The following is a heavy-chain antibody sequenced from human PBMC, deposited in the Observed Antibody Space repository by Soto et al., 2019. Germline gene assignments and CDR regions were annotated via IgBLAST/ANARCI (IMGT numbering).Heavy chain of an antibody. D-gene: IGHD3-22*01. J-gene: IGHJ3*02. CDR3: ARIRSYYDSSGYYYIDAFDI. CDR1: GFSLSNARMG. Sequence: QVTLKESGPVLVKPTETLTLTCTVSGFSLSNARMGVSWIRQPPGKALEWLAHIFSNDEKSYSTSLKSRLTISKDTAKSQVVLTITNMDPVDTATYYCARIRSYYDSSGYYYIDAFDIWGQGTMVTVSS. CDR2: IFSNDEK. V-gene: IGHV2-26*01.